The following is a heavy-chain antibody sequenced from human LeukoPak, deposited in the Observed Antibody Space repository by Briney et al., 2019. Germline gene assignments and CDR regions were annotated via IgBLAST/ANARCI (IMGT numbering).Heavy chain of an antibody. CDR3: AREESGGYFDY. CDR2: INPSGTNT. D-gene: IGHD2-8*02. J-gene: IGHJ4*02. V-gene: IGHV1-46*01. CDR1: GYTFTSYY. Sequence: GASVKVSCKASGYTFTSYYMHWVRQAPGQGLAWMGLINPSGTNTNYAQKFRGRVTMTRDTSTSTVYMDLSSLRSEDTAMYFCAREESGGYFDYWGQGTLVTVSS.